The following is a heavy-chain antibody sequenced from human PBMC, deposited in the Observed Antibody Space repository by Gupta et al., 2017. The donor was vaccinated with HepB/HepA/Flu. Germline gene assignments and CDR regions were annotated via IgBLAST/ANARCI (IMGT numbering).Heavy chain of an antibody. Sequence: QVQLVQSGAEVKKPGASVKVSCKASGYSFTGQHIHWVRQAPGQGLEWMGWINPNSGGTNYAQKFQDWVTMSRDTSISTAYMELRSLKSDDTARYYCARGRGIALEFDYWGQGTLVTVSS. D-gene: IGHD6-13*01. CDR1: GYSFTGQH. CDR3: ARGRGIALEFDY. V-gene: IGHV1-2*04. CDR2: INPNSGGT. J-gene: IGHJ4*02.